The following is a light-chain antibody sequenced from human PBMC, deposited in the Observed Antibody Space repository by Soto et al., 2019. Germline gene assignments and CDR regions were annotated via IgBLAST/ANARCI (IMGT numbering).Light chain of an antibody. CDR3: HQRSNWPLT. Sequence: EVVLTQSPDTLSLSPGGSATLSCRASQSVSSYLAWYQQRPGQALRLLIYDVSKRATGIPARFSGSGSRTYFTLTITSLEPEDFAIYFCHQRSNWPLTFGGGTKLEIK. CDR1: QSVSSY. J-gene: IGKJ4*01. CDR2: DVS. V-gene: IGKV3-11*01.